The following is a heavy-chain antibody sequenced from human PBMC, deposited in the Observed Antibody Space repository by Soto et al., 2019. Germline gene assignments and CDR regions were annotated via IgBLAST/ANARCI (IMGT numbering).Heavy chain of an antibody. J-gene: IGHJ6*02. CDR3: ARDGSTSWYSYDYHGMDV. Sequence: VQLVESGGGLVKPGGSRRLSCAASGFTFRTYWLSWVRQVPGKGLEWVANINLEGSEKNYVDSVKGRFTISRDNARNSLYLQMSSLRAEDTALYYCARDGSTSWYSYDYHGMDVWGQGTTVTVSS. CDR2: INLEGSEK. D-gene: IGHD5-18*01. CDR1: GFTFRTYW. V-gene: IGHV3-7*05.